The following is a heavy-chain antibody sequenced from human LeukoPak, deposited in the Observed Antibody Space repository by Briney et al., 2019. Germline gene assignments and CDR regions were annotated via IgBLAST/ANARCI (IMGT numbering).Heavy chain of an antibody. Sequence: GGSLRLSCAASGFTFSSYSMNWVRQAPGKGLEWVSSISSSSSYIYYADSVKGRFTISRDNAKNSLYLQMNSLRAEGTAVYYCARDSDIVVVVAATLDYWGQGTLVTVSS. CDR1: GFTFSSYS. CDR3: ARDSDIVVVVAATLDY. CDR2: ISSSSSYI. D-gene: IGHD2-15*01. J-gene: IGHJ4*02. V-gene: IGHV3-21*01.